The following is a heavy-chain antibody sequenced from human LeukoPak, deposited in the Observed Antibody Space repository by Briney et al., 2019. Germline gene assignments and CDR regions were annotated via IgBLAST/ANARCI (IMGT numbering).Heavy chain of an antibody. J-gene: IGHJ4*02. Sequence: GGSLRLSSVASEFTFSRYSMNWVRQAPGKGLEWVSSISNTGGSTNHADSVKGRFTVSRDNSKNTLYLQMNSLRAEDTAVSYCVKDAGLFTYYFDFWGQGTLVTVSS. CDR3: VKDAGLFTYYFDF. CDR1: EFTFSRYS. V-gene: IGHV3-23*01. CDR2: ISNTGGST.